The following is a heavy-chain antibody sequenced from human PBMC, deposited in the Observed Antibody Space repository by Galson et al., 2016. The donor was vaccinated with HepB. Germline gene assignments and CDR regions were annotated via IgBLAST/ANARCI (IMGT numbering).Heavy chain of an antibody. J-gene: IGHJ3*02. CDR3: ARRRYFGSGSSNGGPDI. CDR2: IYPGDSDT. V-gene: IGHV5-51*01. Sequence: QSGAEVKKPGESLKISCKGSGYSFTSFWIGWVRQMPGKGLEWMGIIYPGDSDTRYSPSFPGQVTISADKSISTAYLQWSSLKASDTAMYYCARRRYFGSGSSNGGPDIWGQGTMVTVSS. D-gene: IGHD3-10*01. CDR1: GYSFTSFW.